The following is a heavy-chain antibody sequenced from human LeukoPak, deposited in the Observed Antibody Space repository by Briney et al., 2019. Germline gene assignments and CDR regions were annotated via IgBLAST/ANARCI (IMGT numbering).Heavy chain of an antibody. CDR1: GFTFDDYD. Sequence: GGSLTLSCEASGFTFDDYDMSWVRPVPGKGLEGVSGLNWNGGSTGYADSVKGRFTISRDNAKNSLYLQLNSLRDEDTALYYCARVEHCRGGSCYYFDYWGQGTLVTVSS. CDR3: ARVEHCRGGSCYYFDY. V-gene: IGHV3-20*04. D-gene: IGHD2-15*01. J-gene: IGHJ4*02. CDR2: LNWNGGST.